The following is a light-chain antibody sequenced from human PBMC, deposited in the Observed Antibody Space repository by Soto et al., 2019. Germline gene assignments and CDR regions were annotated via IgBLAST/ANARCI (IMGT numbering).Light chain of an antibody. CDR2: GAS. V-gene: IGKV3-20*01. CDR1: PSLTSSY. Sequence: EIVLTQSPGTLSLSPGERATLSCRASPSLTSSYLAWNQQKPGQAPRLLIYGASSRATGIPDRFSGGGSGTDFTLTISRLEPEDFVVYYCQQYESSPPSYTFGLGTKLEIK. CDR3: QQYESSPPSYT. J-gene: IGKJ2*01.